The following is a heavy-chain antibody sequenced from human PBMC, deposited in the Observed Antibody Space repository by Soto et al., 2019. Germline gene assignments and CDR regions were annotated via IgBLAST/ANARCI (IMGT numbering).Heavy chain of an antibody. Sequence: GGSLRLSCAASGFTFSSYWMHWVRQAPGKGLVWVSRINSDGRSTSYADSVKGRFTISRDNAKNTLYLQMNSLRAEDTAVYYCAREDYDFWSGYWYYFDYWGQGTLVTVSS. V-gene: IGHV3-74*01. CDR2: INSDGRST. D-gene: IGHD3-3*01. J-gene: IGHJ4*02. CDR1: GFTFSSYW. CDR3: AREDYDFWSGYWYYFDY.